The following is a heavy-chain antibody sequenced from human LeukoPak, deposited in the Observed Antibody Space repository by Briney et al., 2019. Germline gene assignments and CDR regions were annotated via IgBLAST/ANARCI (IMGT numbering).Heavy chain of an antibody. CDR3: AKSGITVFGVVITEALY. CDR1: GFTFSSYG. CDR2: ISYDGSNK. Sequence: GRSLRLSCAASGFTFSSYGMHWVRQAPGNGLEWVAVISYDGSNKYYADSVKGRLTISRDNSKNTLYLQMNSLRAEDTAVYYCAKSGITVFGVVITEALYWGQGTLVTVSS. J-gene: IGHJ4*02. D-gene: IGHD3-3*01. V-gene: IGHV3-30*18.